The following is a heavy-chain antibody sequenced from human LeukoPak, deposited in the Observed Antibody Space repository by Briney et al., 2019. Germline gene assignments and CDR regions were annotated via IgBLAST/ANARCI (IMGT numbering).Heavy chain of an antibody. V-gene: IGHV1-69*13. Sequence: SVKVSCKASGGTFSSYAISWVRQAPGQGLEWMGGIIPIFGTANYAQKFQGRVTITADESTSTAYMELSSLRSEDTAVYYCARDEGYCSSTSCPPDYYYYYGMDVWGQGTTVTVSS. J-gene: IGHJ6*02. CDR3: ARDEGYCSSTSCPPDYYYYYGMDV. D-gene: IGHD2-2*01. CDR1: GGTFSSYA. CDR2: IIPIFGTA.